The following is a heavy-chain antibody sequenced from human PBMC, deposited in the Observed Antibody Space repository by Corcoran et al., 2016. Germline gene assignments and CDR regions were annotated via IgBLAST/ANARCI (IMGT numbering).Heavy chain of an antibody. V-gene: IGHV4-4*07. CDR3: ARGLSSGSSNYNWFDP. Sequence: QVQLQESGPGLVKPSETLSLTCTVSGGSISSYYWSWIRQPAGKGLEWIGRIYTSGSTNYNPSLKSRVTMSVDTSKNQFSLKLSSVTAADPAVYYCARGLSSGSSNYNWFDPWGQETLVTVSS. CDR1: GGSISSYY. J-gene: IGHJ5*02. CDR2: IYTSGST. D-gene: IGHD1-26*01.